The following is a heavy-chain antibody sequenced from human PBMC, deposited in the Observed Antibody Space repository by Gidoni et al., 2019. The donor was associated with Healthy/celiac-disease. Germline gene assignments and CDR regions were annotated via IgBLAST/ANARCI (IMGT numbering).Heavy chain of an antibody. V-gene: IGHV4-34*01. CDR3: ARGRGIFGVVIPNWFDP. Sequence: QVQLQQWGAGLLKPSETLSLTCAVYGGSFSGYYWSWIRQPPGKGREWIGEINHSGSTNYNPSLKSRVTISVDTSKNQFSLKLSSVTAADTAVYYCARGRGIFGVVIPNWFDPWGQGTLVTVSS. D-gene: IGHD3-3*01. CDR1: GGSFSGYY. J-gene: IGHJ5*02. CDR2: INHSGST.